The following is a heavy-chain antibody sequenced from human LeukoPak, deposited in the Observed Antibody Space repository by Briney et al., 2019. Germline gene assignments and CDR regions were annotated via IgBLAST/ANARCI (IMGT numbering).Heavy chain of an antibody. V-gene: IGHV4-34*01. CDR2: INHSGST. D-gene: IGHD3-10*01. J-gene: IGHJ4*02. CDR1: GGSFSGYY. Sequence: SETLSLTYAVYGGSFSGYYWSWIRQPPGKGLEWIGEINHSGSTNYNPSLKSRVTISIDTSKNQFSLKLSSVTAADTAVYYCARAPTGELPERHFDYWGQGTLVTVSS. CDR3: ARAPTGELPERHFDY.